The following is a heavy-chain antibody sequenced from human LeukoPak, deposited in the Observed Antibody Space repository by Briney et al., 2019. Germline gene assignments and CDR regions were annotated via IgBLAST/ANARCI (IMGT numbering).Heavy chain of an antibody. Sequence: ASVTVSCKASGYTFISHAMTWVRQAPGQGLEWMGWINTNTGNPTYAQAFTGRFVFSLDTSLRTTYLQITSLKTDDTAVYYCARAPRMYYGSGSPPDYWGQGTLVTVSS. J-gene: IGHJ4*02. CDR1: GYTFISHA. V-gene: IGHV7-4-1*02. CDR2: INTNTGNP. CDR3: ARAPRMYYGSGSPPDY. D-gene: IGHD3-10*01.